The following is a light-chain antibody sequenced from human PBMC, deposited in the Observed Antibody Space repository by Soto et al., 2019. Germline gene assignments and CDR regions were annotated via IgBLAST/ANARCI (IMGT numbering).Light chain of an antibody. CDR1: QSISSW. Sequence: DIQMTQSPSSLSASVGDRVTITCRAIQSISSWLACYQQKPGKAPKLLIYKASTLKSGVPSRFSGSGSGTEFTLTISSLQPDDFATYYCQHYTSYSEAFGQGTKVDLK. CDR3: QHYTSYSEA. CDR2: KAS. J-gene: IGKJ1*01. V-gene: IGKV1-5*03.